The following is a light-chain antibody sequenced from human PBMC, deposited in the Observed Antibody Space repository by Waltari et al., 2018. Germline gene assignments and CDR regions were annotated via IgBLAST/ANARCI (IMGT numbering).Light chain of an antibody. V-gene: IGLV1-40*01. CDR2: TNS. J-gene: IGLJ2*01. CDR1: RSNIEAGYD. Sequence: QSVLTQPPSVSGAPGQRVTISCTGTRSNIEAGYDVHWYQHVLGTAPKVVIYTNSSRPSGVPDRLSGSKSGTSASLAITGLQAEDEAEYYCQSYDSSLSGWVFGGGTTLTVL. CDR3: QSYDSSLSGWV.